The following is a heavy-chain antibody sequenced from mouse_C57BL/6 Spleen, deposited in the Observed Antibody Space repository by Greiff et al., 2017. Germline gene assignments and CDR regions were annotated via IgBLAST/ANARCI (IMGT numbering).Heavy chain of an antibody. CDR3: ARGLLQMDY. D-gene: IGHD2-3*01. V-gene: IGHV5-17*01. CDR2: ISSGSSTI. J-gene: IGHJ4*01. CDR1: GFTFSDYG. Sequence: EVKLMESGGGLVKPGGSLKLSCAASGFTFSDYGMHWVRQAPEKGLEWVAYISSGSSTIYYADTVKGRFTISRDNAKNTLFLQMTSLRSEDTAMYYCARGLLQMDYWGQGTSVTVSS.